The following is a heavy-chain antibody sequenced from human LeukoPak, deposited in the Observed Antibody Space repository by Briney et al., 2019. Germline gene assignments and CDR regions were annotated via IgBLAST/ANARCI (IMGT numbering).Heavy chain of an antibody. D-gene: IGHD5-18*01. Sequence: GGSLRLSCAASGFTFSSYGMHWVRQAPGKGLEWVAVISYDGSNKYYADSVKGRFTISRDNSKNTLYLQMNSLRAEDTAVYYCAREQLWSPFDYWGQGTLVTVSS. CDR1: GFTFSSYG. CDR3: AREQLWSPFDY. J-gene: IGHJ4*02. CDR2: ISYDGSNK. V-gene: IGHV3-30*03.